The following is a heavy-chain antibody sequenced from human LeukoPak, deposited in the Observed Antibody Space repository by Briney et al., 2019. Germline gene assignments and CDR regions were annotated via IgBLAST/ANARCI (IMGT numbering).Heavy chain of an antibody. CDR3: AREPYSDYYYYMDV. CDR1: GFSFSSYN. D-gene: IGHD6-13*01. J-gene: IGHJ6*03. CDR2: ITSSSTYT. V-gene: IGHV3-21*01. Sequence: GGSLRLSCAASGFSFSSYNMTWVRQTPGKGLEWVASITSSSTYTFYADSVKARFTISRDNARNSLYLPMNSLRAEDTAVYYCAREPYSDYYYYMDVWGKGTTVTVSS.